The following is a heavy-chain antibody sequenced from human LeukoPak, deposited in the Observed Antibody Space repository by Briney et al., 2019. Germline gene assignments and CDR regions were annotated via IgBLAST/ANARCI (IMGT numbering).Heavy chain of an antibody. Sequence: SETLSLTCAVSGYSISSGYYWGWIRQPPGKGLEWIGSICHSGSTYYNPSLKSRVTISVDTSKNQFSLKLSSVTAADTAVYYCAGGNFYGDYAYWGQGTLVTVSS. D-gene: IGHD4-17*01. V-gene: IGHV4-38-2*01. J-gene: IGHJ4*02. CDR1: GYSISSGYY. CDR3: AGGNFYGDYAY. CDR2: ICHSGST.